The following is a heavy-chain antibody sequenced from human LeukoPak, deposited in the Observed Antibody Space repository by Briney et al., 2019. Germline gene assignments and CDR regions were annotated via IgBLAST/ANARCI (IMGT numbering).Heavy chain of an antibody. J-gene: IGHJ4*02. CDR2: IYTSGST. Sequence: SETLSLTCTVSGGSISSCYWSWIRQPAGKGLEWIGRIYTSGSTNYNPSLKSRVTMSVDTSKNQFSLKLSSVTATDTAVYYCARGEYSSSFDYWGQGTLVTVSS. D-gene: IGHD6-6*01. CDR3: ARGEYSSSFDY. V-gene: IGHV4-4*07. CDR1: GGSISSCY.